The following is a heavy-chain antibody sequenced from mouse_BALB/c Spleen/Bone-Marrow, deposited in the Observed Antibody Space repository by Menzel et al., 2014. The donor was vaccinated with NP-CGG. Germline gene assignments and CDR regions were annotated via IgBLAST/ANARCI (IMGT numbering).Heavy chain of an antibody. CDR3: ARGGLLRAMDY. D-gene: IGHD2-3*01. V-gene: IGHV1-20*02. Sequence: VQLQQSGPELVKPGASVKISCKASGYSFTGYFMNWVMQSHGKSLGWIGRINPYNGDTFYNQKFKGKATLTVDKSSSTAHMELRSLASEDSAVYYCARGGLLRAMDYWGQGTSVTVSS. J-gene: IGHJ4*01. CDR1: GYSFTGYF. CDR2: INPYNGDT.